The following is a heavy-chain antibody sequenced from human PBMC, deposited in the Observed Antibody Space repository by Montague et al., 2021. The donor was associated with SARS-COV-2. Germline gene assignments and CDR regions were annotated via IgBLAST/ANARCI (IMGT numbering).Heavy chain of an antibody. CDR1: GGSFSGYY. J-gene: IGHJ4*02. Sequence: SKTLSLTCAVYGGSFSGYYWSWIRQPPGKGLEWIGEINQSGSTNYNPSLKSRVTLSVDTSKKQFSLKLSSLTAADTAVYYCARVAGGYYHDSSAYFDYWGQGSLVTVSS. CDR2: INQSGST. D-gene: IGHD3-22*01. CDR3: ARVAGGYYHDSSAYFDY. V-gene: IGHV4-34*01.